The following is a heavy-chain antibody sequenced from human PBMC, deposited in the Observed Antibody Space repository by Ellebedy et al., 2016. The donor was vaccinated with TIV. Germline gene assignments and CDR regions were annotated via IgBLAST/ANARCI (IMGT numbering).Heavy chain of an antibody. J-gene: IGHJ6*02. CDR2: IWSDGSNQ. CDR3: ARGGYCSGASCSHYDGMDV. CDR1: GFTFSTYA. Sequence: GGSLRLXXAASGFTFSTYAMYWVRQAPGKGLEWVATIWSDGSNQYYADSVKGRFIISRDNSKNTLYVQMSSLRAEDTAVYYCARGGYCSGASCSHYDGMDVWGQGTTVTVSS. D-gene: IGHD2-15*01. V-gene: IGHV3-33*01.